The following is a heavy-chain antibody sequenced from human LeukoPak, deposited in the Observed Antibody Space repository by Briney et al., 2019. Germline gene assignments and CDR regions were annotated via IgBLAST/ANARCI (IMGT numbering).Heavy chain of an antibody. Sequence: PGGSLRLSCAASGFTFSSYGMHWVRQAPGKGLEWVSYISSSGSTIYYADSVKGRFTISRDNAKNSLYLQMNSLRAEGTAVYYCARDYFEADAFDIWGQGTMVTVSS. J-gene: IGHJ3*02. CDR1: GFTFSSYG. CDR3: ARDYFEADAFDI. D-gene: IGHD3-10*01. CDR2: ISSSGSTI. V-gene: IGHV3-48*04.